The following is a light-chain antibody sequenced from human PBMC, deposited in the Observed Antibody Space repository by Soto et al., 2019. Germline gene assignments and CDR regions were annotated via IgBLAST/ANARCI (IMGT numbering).Light chain of an antibody. J-gene: IGKJ5*01. Sequence: EIGLTQSPGTLSLSPGETATVSCRASQSVSSSYLGWYQQKPGQAPRLRIFGASNRATGITDRFSGSGSGTDFTLTISRLEPEDFAVYYCQQYGSSPRTFGQGPRLEIK. CDR3: QQYGSSPRT. CDR1: QSVSSSY. CDR2: GAS. V-gene: IGKV3-20*01.